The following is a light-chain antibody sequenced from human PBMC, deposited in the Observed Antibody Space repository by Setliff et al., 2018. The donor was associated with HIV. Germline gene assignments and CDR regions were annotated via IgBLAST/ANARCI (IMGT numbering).Light chain of an antibody. CDR2: EVS. Sequence: QSVLTQPASVSGSPGQPITISCTGTSSDVGGYNYVSWYQQHPGKVPKLIIYEVSNRPSGVSNRFSGSKSGNTASLTISGLQAEDEADYYCSSYSSSSTWVFGGGTKGTV. V-gene: IGLV2-14*01. J-gene: IGLJ3*02. CDR1: SSDVGGYNY. CDR3: SSYSSSSTWV.